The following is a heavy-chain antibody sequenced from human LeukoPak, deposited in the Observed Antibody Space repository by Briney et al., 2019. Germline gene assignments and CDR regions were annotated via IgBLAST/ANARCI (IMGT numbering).Heavy chain of an antibody. CDR3: ARLSPPIASFCSGGTWYPGGFDP. Sequence: ASVKVSCKASGYTFTVYGIIWVRQAPGQGLEWMGWITTYNGNTYYAQKLQGRVTMTADTSTSTAYMELRSLRSDDTAVYYCARLSPPIASFCSGGTWYPGGFDPWGQGTLVTVSS. CDR1: GYTFTVYG. J-gene: IGHJ5*02. V-gene: IGHV1-18*01. D-gene: IGHD2-15*01. CDR2: ITTYNGNT.